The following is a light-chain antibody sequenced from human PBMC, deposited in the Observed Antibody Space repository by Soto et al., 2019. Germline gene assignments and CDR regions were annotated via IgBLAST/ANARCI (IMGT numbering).Light chain of an antibody. Sequence: QSALTQPRSVSGSPGQSVTISCTGTNSDIGNYNYVSWYQQHPGKAPKVMIYDVSKRPSGVPDRFSGSKSGNTASLTISGFQAEDQADYYSCSYPGSHTWVFGGGTKLTVL. V-gene: IGLV2-11*01. J-gene: IGLJ3*02. CDR1: NSDIGNYNY. CDR2: DVS. CDR3: CSYPGSHTWV.